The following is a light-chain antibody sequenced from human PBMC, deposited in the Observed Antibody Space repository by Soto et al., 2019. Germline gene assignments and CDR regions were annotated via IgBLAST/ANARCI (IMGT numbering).Light chain of an antibody. Sequence: DIPMTQSPPSLSASVGDSVTITCQATQNIRNYLNWYQHKPGKAPKLLIYDGSSLQTGVPSRFSGSGSGTDFTLIITDLQSEDAATYYCQQYEYVPLTFGGGTKVEI. CDR1: QNIRNY. V-gene: IGKV1-33*01. CDR3: QQYEYVPLT. J-gene: IGKJ4*01. CDR2: DGS.